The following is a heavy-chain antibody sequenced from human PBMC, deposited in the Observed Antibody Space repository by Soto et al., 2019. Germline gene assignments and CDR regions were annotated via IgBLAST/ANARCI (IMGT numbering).Heavy chain of an antibody. CDR1: GFTFSSYG. V-gene: IGHV3-30*18. J-gene: IGHJ2*01. CDR2: ISYDGSNK. D-gene: IGHD3-3*01. Sequence: QVQLVESGGGVVQPGRSLRLSCAASGFTFSSYGMHWVRQAPGKGLEWVAVISYDGSNKYYADSVKGRFTISRDNSKNTRYLQMNSLRAEDTAVYYCAKDRGVYWYFDLWGRGTLVTVSS. CDR3: AKDRGVYWYFDL.